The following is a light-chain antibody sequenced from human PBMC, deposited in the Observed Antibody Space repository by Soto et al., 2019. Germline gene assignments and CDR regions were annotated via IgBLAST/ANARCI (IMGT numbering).Light chain of an antibody. Sequence: QSVLAQPASVSGYPGQSIPISCTGTSSYAGKYTDVSWHRQHPGKALKLMMYEVSNRPSAVSNRCAGSQSGNSASLTISGLQADDETDYCCFSYTSSSTYVFGTGTKV. CDR2: EVS. J-gene: IGLJ1*01. V-gene: IGLV2-14*01. CDR1: SSYAGKYTD. CDR3: FSYTSSSTYV.